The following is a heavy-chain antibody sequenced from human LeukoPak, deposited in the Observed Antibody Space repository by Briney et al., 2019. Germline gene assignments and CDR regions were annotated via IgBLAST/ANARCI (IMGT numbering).Heavy chain of an antibody. CDR1: GFTFRNYG. Sequence: PGGSLRLSCAVSGFTFRNYGMHWVRQAPGKGLEWVAMISSDGSNSYYGDSVKGRFTVSRDNSKNTLYLQMKSLRAGDTAFYYCAKGSTVTFASEYFQHWGQGTLVTVSS. CDR3: AKGSTVTFASEYFQH. V-gene: IGHV3-30*18. D-gene: IGHD4-17*01. J-gene: IGHJ1*01. CDR2: ISSDGSNS.